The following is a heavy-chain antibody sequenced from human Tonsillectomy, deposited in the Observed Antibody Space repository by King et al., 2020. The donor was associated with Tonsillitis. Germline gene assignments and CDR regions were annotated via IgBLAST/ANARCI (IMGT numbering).Heavy chain of an antibody. D-gene: IGHD3-3*02. Sequence: VQLVESGGGLVQPGRSLRLSCVASGFTFDDYAMYWVRQGPGKGLEWVSGISWNSGNIDYADSVKGRFTISRDNAKNSLYLKMNSLRVEDTAFYYCAKDISDSSIRWHYYYYGMDVWGQGTTVTVSS. CDR1: GFTFDDYA. CDR2: ISWNSGNI. CDR3: AKDISDSSIRWHYYYYGMDV. J-gene: IGHJ6*02. V-gene: IGHV3-9*01.